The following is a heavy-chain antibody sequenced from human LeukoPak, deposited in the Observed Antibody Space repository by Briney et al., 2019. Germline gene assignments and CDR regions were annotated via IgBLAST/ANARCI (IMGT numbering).Heavy chain of an antibody. V-gene: IGHV3-15*01. CDR2: IKKKTDGGTT. Sequence: GGSLRLSCAASGFPFSDDWMSWVRQVPGKGLEWVGRIKKKTDGGTTDYAAPVKGRFTISRDDSKNMLYLEMSNLKIEDTAVYYCTTVTVVRAYDYWGQGTLVTVSS. J-gene: IGHJ4*02. D-gene: IGHD3-10*01. CDR3: TTVTVVRAYDY. CDR1: GFPFSDDW.